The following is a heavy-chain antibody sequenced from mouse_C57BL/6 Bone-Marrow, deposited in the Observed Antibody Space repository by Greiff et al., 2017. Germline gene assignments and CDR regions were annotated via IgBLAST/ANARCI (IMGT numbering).Heavy chain of an antibody. Sequence: QVQLQQSGAELVKPGASVKISCKASGYAFSSYWMNWVKQRPGKGLEWIGKIYPGDGDTNYNGKFKGKATLTADKASSTAYMQLSSLTSWDSAVYFGARSVLWLRRWDYWGQGTSVTVSS. J-gene: IGHJ4*01. CDR2: IYPGDGDT. V-gene: IGHV1-80*01. CDR1: GYAFSSYW. CDR3: ARSVLWLRRWDY. D-gene: IGHD2-2*01.